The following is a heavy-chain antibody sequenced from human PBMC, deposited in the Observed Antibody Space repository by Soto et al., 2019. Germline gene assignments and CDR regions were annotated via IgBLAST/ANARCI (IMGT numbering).Heavy chain of an antibody. Sequence: PGGSLRLSCAASGFTVSSNYMSWVRQAPGKGLEWVSVIYSGGSTYYADSVKGRFTISRDNSKNTLYLQMNSLRAEDTAVYYCAREVWFGEGIRWFVPWGQGTLVTISS. CDR3: AREVWFGEGIRWFVP. CDR2: IYSGGST. CDR1: GFTVSSNY. V-gene: IGHV3-66*01. J-gene: IGHJ5*02. D-gene: IGHD3-10*01.